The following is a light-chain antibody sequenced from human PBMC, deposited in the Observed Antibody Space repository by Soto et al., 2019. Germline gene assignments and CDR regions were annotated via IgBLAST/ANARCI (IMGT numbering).Light chain of an antibody. CDR2: AAS. V-gene: IGKV3-20*01. CDR3: QYYGGSPLA. Sequence: EIVLTQSPGTLSLSPGERATLSCRPSQSVSSNYFAWYQQKPGQPPRLLFYAASGRVTGVPDRFSGSGSGTDFTLTISRLEPEDFAVYYCQYYGGSPLAFGQGTRLEIK. CDR1: QSVSSNY. J-gene: IGKJ2*01.